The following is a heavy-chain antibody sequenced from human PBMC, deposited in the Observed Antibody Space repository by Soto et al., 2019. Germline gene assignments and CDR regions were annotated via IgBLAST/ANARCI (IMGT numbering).Heavy chain of an antibody. CDR2: ISAKNGNT. J-gene: IGHJ4*02. V-gene: IGHV1-18*01. CDR1: GYTFSDCG. CDR3: AREPPETPPDY. Sequence: GASVKVSCKTSGYTFSDCGISWVRQAPGQGLEWMGWISAKNGNTNFAQKFRGRVTMITDTSTNTVYMELRNLRLDDTAIYYCAREPPETPPDYWGQGTLVTV.